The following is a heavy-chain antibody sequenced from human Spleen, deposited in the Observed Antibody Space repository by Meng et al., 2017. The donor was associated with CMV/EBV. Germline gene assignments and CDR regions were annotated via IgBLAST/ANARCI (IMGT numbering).Heavy chain of an antibody. V-gene: IGHV3-53*01. Sequence: GESLKISCAASGFTFSSYWMTWVRQAPGKGLEWVSVIYSGGSTYYADSVKGRFTISRDNSKNTLYLQMNSLRAEDTAVYYCARDLSEWSYYYYGMDVWGQGTTVTVSS. CDR2: IYSGGST. CDR3: ARDLSEWSYYYYGMDV. D-gene: IGHD3-3*01. CDR1: GFTFSSYW. J-gene: IGHJ6*02.